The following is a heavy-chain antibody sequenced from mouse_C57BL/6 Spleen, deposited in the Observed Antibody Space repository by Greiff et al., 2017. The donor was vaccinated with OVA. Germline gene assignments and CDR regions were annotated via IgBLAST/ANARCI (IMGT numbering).Heavy chain of an antibody. CDR2: IDPSDSYT. V-gene: IGHV1-50*01. Sequence: QVQLQQPGAELVKPGASVKLSCKASGYTFTSYWMQWVKQRPGQGLEWIGEIDPSDSYTNYNQKFKGKATLTVDTSSSTAYMQLSSLTSEDSEVYYCARSGDGPRREFAYWGQGTLVTVSA. CDR1: GYTFTSYW. CDR3: ARSGDGPRREFAY. D-gene: IGHD2-3*01. J-gene: IGHJ3*01.